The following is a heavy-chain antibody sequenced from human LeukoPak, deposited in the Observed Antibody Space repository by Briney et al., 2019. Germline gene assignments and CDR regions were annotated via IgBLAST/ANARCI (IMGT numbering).Heavy chain of an antibody. CDR1: GFTFSSYA. CDR2: ISYDGSNK. V-gene: IGHV3-30*04. D-gene: IGHD6-19*01. CDR3: ARNGGWYEFDY. Sequence: GGSLRLSCAASGFTFSSYAMHWVRQAPGKGLEWVAVISYDGSNKYYADSVKGRFTISRDNSKNTLYLQMNSLRAEDTAVYYCARNGGWYEFDYWGQGTLVTVSS. J-gene: IGHJ4*02.